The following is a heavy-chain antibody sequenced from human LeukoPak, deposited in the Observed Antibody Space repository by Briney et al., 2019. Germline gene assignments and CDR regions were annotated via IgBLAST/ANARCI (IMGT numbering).Heavy chain of an antibody. CDR1: GFTFSSYW. Sequence: GGSLRLSCAASGFTFSSYWMHWVRQAAGKGLVWVSHINTDGSSTTYADSVKGRFTISRDNAKKTLYLQMNSLRAEDTAVYYCARGGPLARTTDCWGQGTLVTVSS. J-gene: IGHJ4*02. CDR3: ARGGPLARTTDC. CDR2: INTDGSST. V-gene: IGHV3-74*01. D-gene: IGHD1-1*01.